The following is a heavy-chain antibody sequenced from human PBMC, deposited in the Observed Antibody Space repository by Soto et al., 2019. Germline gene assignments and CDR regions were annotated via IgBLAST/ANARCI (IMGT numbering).Heavy chain of an antibody. J-gene: IGHJ6*02. Sequence: SETLSLTCSVSGDSISSHYWSWIRQPPGKGLEWIGYISYSGSTNYNPSLKSRVTIFVHTSENQLSLSLSSVTAADTAVYFCARSIQQWLVRYGMDVWGQGTTVTVSS. CDR1: GDSISSHY. CDR3: ARSIQQWLVRYGMDV. V-gene: IGHV4-59*11. CDR2: ISYSGST. D-gene: IGHD6-19*01.